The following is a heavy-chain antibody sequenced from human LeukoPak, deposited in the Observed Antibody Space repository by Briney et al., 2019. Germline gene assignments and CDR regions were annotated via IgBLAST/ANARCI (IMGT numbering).Heavy chain of an antibody. CDR1: EFIFSDYA. CDR3: AKFEGATIPGWFNDY. J-gene: IGHJ4*02. D-gene: IGHD6-19*01. CDR2: IDKTTYPT. Sequence: GGSLRLSCAASEFIFSDYAMGWVRQAPGKGLEWVSTIDKTTYPTFYADSVKGRFTISRDNSKNTLYLQMNSLRTEDTAVYSCAKFEGATIPGWFNDYWGQGILVTVSS. V-gene: IGHV3-23*05.